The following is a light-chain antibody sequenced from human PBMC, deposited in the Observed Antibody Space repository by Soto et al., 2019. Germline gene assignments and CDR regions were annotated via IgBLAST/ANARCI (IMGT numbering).Light chain of an antibody. J-gene: IGKJ5*01. V-gene: IGKV1-39*01. CDR1: QRISSY. Sequence: DIQMTQSPSSLSASLGDSVAITCRASQRISSYLNWYQQKPGKAPKLMIYAASSLQSGVPSRFSGSGSGTDFTLTISSLQPEDFATYYCQQLNSYPITLGQGTRLEIK. CDR3: QQLNSYPIT. CDR2: AAS.